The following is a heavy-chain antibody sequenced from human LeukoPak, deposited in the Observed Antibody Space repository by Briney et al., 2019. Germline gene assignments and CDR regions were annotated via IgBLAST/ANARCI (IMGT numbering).Heavy chain of an antibody. Sequence: PSQTLSLTCTVSGGSISSGGYYRSWIRQHPGKGLEWIGYIYYSGSTYYNPSLKSRVTISVDTSKNQFSLKLSSVTAADTAVYYCARAGRGYSGYDYGGGRGFDYWGQGTLVTVSS. V-gene: IGHV4-31*03. D-gene: IGHD5-12*01. J-gene: IGHJ4*02. CDR1: GGSISSGGYY. CDR2: IYYSGST. CDR3: ARAGRGYSGYDYGGGRGFDY.